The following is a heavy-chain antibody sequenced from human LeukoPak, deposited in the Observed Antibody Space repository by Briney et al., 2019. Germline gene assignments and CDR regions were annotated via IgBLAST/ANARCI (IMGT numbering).Heavy chain of an antibody. CDR3: ASNSWYGGDFDY. J-gene: IGHJ4*02. Sequence: GGSLRLSCAASGFTFDDYAMHWVRQAPGKGLVWVSRINTDGSSINYADSVKGRFTISRDNAKNTLYLQMNSLRVEDTAVYYCASNSWYGGDFDYWGQGTLVTVSS. D-gene: IGHD6-13*01. CDR2: INTDGSSI. V-gene: IGHV3-74*01. CDR1: GFTFDDYA.